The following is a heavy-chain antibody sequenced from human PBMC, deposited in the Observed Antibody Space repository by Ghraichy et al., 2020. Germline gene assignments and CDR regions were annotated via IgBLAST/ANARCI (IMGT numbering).Heavy chain of an antibody. CDR1: GGSFSGYY. CDR2: INHSGST. V-gene: IGHV4-34*01. J-gene: IGHJ6*02. Sequence: SETLSLTCAVYGGSFSGYYWSWIRQPPGKGLEWIGEINHSGSTNYNPSLKSRVTISVDTSKNQFSLKLSSVTAADTAVYYCARGESGSYSGYYYYGMDVWGQGTTVTVSS. CDR3: ARGESGSYSGYYYYGMDV. D-gene: IGHD1-26*01.